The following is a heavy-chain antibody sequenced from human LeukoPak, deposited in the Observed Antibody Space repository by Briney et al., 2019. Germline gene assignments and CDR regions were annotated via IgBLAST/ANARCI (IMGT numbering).Heavy chain of an antibody. Sequence: SETLSLTCTVSGGSVSSYYWSWIRQPPGKGLKWIGYIYYSGSTNYNPSLKSRVTISVDTSKNQSSLKLSSVTAADTAVYYCASWDYYDSSGGFDYWGQGTLVTVSS. V-gene: IGHV4-59*02. D-gene: IGHD3-22*01. J-gene: IGHJ4*02. CDR1: GGSVSSYY. CDR2: IYYSGST. CDR3: ASWDYYDSSGGFDY.